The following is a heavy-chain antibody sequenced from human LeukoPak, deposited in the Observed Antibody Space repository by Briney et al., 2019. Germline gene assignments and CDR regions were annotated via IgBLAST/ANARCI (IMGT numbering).Heavy chain of an antibody. CDR2: ISGSGGST. CDR3: AKSDSSSLRFFDY. J-gene: IGHJ4*02. V-gene: IGHV3-23*01. CDR1: GFTFSNYA. D-gene: IGHD6-6*01. Sequence: GGSLRLSCAASGFTFSNYAMSWVRQAPGKGLEWVSAISGSGGSTYYADSVKGRFTISRDNSKNTLYLQMNSLRAEDTAVYYCAKSDSSSLRFFDYWGQGTLVTVSS.